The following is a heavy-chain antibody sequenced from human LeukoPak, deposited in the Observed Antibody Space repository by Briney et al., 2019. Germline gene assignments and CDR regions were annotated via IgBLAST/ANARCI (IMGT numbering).Heavy chain of an antibody. V-gene: IGHV4-34*01. CDR2: INHSGST. D-gene: IGHD3-10*01. Sequence: PSETLSLTCAVYGGSFSGYYWSWIRQPPGKGLEWIGEINHSGSTNYNPSLKSRVTISVDTSKNQFSLKLSSVTAADTAVYYRARNSGFYYYYYMDVWGKGTTVTVSS. CDR3: ARNSGFYYYYYMDV. J-gene: IGHJ6*03. CDR1: GGSFSGYY.